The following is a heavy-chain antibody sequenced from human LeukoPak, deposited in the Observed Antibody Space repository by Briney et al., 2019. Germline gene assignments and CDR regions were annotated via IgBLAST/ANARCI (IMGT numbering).Heavy chain of an antibody. J-gene: IGHJ4*02. CDR1: DDSISYYY. CDR2: IYYSGST. D-gene: IGHD5-24*01. Sequence: PSETLSLTCTVSDDSISYYYWSWIRQPPGKGLEWIGYIYYSGSTNYNPSLKSRVTISLDTSKNQFSLKLSSVTATDTAVYYCARRYRRDGYNDYFDYWGQGTLVTVSS. V-gene: IGHV4-59*08. CDR3: ARRYRRDGYNDYFDY.